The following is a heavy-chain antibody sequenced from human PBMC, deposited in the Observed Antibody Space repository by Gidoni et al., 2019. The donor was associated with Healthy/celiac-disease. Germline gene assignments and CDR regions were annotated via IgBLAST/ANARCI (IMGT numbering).Heavy chain of an antibody. V-gene: IGHV1-2*06. CDR2: INPNSGGT. J-gene: IGHJ3*02. CDR3: ARIPTTSMPPDAFDI. D-gene: IGHD1-26*01. Sequence: QVPLVQSGAEVKKPGASVKVSCKASGYTFTGYYMHCVRQAPGQGLEWMGRINPNSGGTNYAQKFQGRVTMTRDTSISTAYMELSRLRSDDTAVYYCARIPTTSMPPDAFDIWGQGTMVTVSS. CDR1: GYTFTGYY.